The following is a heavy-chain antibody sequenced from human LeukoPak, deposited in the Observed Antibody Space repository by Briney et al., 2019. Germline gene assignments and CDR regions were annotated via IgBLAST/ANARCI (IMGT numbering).Heavy chain of an antibody. CDR1: GGSIRSYY. J-gene: IGHJ3*02. CDR2: INHSGST. Sequence: PSETLSLTCTVSGGSIRSYYWSWIRQPPGKGLEWIGEINHSGSTNYNPSLKSRVTISVDTSKNQFSLKLSSVTAADTAVYYCARGPRRITMIVVVTYAFDIWGQGTMVTVSS. V-gene: IGHV4-34*01. D-gene: IGHD3-22*01. CDR3: ARGPRRITMIVVVTYAFDI.